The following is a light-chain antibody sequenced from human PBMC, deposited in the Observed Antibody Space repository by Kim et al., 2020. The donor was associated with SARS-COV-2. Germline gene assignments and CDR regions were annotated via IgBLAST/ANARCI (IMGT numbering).Light chain of an antibody. V-gene: IGKV6-21*01. CDR2: YAS. CDR3: HQTSRLPIT. CDR1: QNIDND. J-gene: IGKJ5*01. Sequence: VTPKEKVAITCRASQNIDNDLHWYQQKPGQSPKLLIKYASQSFSGVPSRFRGSGSGTDFTLTIDSLEIEDAATYYCHQTSRLPITFGQGTRLEIK.